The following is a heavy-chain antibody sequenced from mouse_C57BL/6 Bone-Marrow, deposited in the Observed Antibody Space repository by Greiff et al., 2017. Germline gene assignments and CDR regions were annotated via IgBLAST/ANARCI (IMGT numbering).Heavy chain of an antibody. D-gene: IGHD2-5*01. CDR2: IDPSDSYT. CDR3: AREGAYYSNAWFAY. V-gene: IGHV1-50*01. CDR1: GYTFTSYW. Sequence: VQLQQPGAELVKPGASVKLSCKASGYTFTSYWMQWVKQRPGQGLEWIGEIDPSDSYTNYNQKFKGKATLTVDTSSSTAYMHLSSLTSEDSAVYYCAREGAYYSNAWFAYWGQGTLVTVSA. J-gene: IGHJ3*01.